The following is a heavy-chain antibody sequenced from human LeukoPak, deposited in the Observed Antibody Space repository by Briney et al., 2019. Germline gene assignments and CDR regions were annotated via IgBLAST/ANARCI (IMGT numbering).Heavy chain of an antibody. J-gene: IGHJ4*02. Sequence: GGSLRLSCAASGFTLSSNWMHWVRHAPGKGLVWVSRINPDGSTTTYADSVKGRFTISGDNARKMLFLQMNSLRAEDTAVYYCVRSRSGSLSDWGQGTLVTVSS. CDR3: VRSRSGSLSD. CDR1: GFTLSSNW. V-gene: IGHV3-74*01. CDR2: INPDGSTT. D-gene: IGHD1-26*01.